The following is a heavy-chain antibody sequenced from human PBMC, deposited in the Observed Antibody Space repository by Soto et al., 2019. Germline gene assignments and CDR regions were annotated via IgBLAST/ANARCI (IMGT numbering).Heavy chain of an antibody. CDR3: ARVQHPPLTGNWFDP. CDR1: GFTFSSYS. Sequence: EVQLVESGGGLVQPGGSLRLSCAASGFTFSSYSMNWVRQAPGKGLEWVSYISSSSSTIYYADSVKGRFTISRDNAKNSLYLQMNSLRDEDTAVYYCARVQHPPLTGNWFDPWGQGTLVTVSS. CDR2: ISSSSSTI. D-gene: IGHD2-8*02. V-gene: IGHV3-48*02. J-gene: IGHJ5*02.